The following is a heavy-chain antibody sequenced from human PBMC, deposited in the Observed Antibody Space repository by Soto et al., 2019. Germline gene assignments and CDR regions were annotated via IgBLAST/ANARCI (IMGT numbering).Heavy chain of an antibody. D-gene: IGHD5-12*01. Sequence: GGSLRLSCAASGFTFSTSWMHWLRQAPGKGLVWVARINSDGSSTTYADSVKGRFTISRDNAKNTLYLQMNSLRGEDTAVYYCASQSSEWLLFASWGQGTLVTVSS. CDR3: ASQSSEWLLFAS. CDR2: INSDGSST. J-gene: IGHJ4*02. CDR1: GFTFSTSW. V-gene: IGHV3-74*01.